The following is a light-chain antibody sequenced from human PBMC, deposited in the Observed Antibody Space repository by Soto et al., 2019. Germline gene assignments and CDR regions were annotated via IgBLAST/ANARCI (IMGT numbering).Light chain of an antibody. Sequence: DIRMTQSPSSLSASVGDRIIITCQASQGINNFLNWYQQKPGKAPRLLIYDTFNVEGGVPSRFSGTGSGTDFTFTISSLQPEDIATYYCQQYENLPPTFGGGTTVEIK. CDR3: QQYENLPPT. CDR1: QGINNF. CDR2: DTF. V-gene: IGKV1-33*01. J-gene: IGKJ4*01.